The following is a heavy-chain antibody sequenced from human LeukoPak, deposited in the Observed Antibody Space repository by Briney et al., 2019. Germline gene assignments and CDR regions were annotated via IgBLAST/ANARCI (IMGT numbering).Heavy chain of an antibody. CDR1: GYTFTGYY. V-gene: IGHV1-2*02. J-gene: IGHJ5*02. Sequence: ASVKVSCKASGYTFTGYYMHWVRQAPGQGLEWMGWINPNSGGTNYAQKSQGRVTMTRDTSISTAYMELSRLRSDDTAVYYCARAPKGYCSGGSCSQFDPWGQGTLVTVSS. D-gene: IGHD2-15*01. CDR3: ARAPKGYCSGGSCSQFDP. CDR2: INPNSGGT.